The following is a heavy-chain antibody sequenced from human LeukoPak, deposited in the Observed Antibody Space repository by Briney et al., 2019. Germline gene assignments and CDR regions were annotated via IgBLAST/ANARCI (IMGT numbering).Heavy chain of an antibody. D-gene: IGHD2-2*01. V-gene: IGHV3-74*01. CDR2: INSDGSST. Sequence: GGSLRLSCAASGFTFSSYWMHWVRQAPGKGLVWVSRINSDGSSTSYAYSVKVRFTISRDNAKNTLYLQMNSLRAEDTAVYYCARDSEYCSSTSCYAPGDAFDIWGQGTMVTVSS. CDR1: GFTFSSYW. J-gene: IGHJ3*02. CDR3: ARDSEYCSSTSCYAPGDAFDI.